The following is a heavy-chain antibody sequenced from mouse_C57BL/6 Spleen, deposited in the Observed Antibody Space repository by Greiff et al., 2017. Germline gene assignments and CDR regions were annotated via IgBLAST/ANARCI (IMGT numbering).Heavy chain of an antibody. CDR1: GYTFTSYW. CDR3: ARYTRPDWYFDV. D-gene: IGHD2-12*01. V-gene: IGHV1-61*01. Sequence: QVQLQRPGAELVRPGSSVKLSCKASGYTFTSYWMDWVKQRPGQGLEWIGNIYPTDSTTHYNQKFKYKATLTVDKSSSTAYMQLSSLTSEDSAVYYCARYTRPDWYFDVWGTGTTVTVSS. CDR2: IYPTDSTT. J-gene: IGHJ1*03.